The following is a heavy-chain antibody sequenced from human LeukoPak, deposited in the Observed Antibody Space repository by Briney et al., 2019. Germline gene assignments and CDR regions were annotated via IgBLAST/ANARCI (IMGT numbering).Heavy chain of an antibody. CDR3: ATEIFGVAYD. D-gene: IGHD3-3*01. J-gene: IGHJ4*02. CDR2: INPNSGGT. CDR1: GYTLTELS. Sequence: GASVKVSCKVSGYTLTELSMHWVRQAPGKGLEWMGWINPNSGGTNYAQKFQGRVTMTRDTSISTAYMELSRLRSDDTAVYYCATEIFGVAYDWGQGTLVTVSS. V-gene: IGHV1-2*02.